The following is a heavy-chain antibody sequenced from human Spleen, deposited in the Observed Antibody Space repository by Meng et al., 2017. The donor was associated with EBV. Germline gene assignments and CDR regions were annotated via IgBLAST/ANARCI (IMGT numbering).Heavy chain of an antibody. V-gene: IGHV4-34*02. D-gene: IGHD4-17*01. CDR2: IKDTGST. CDR1: GGSFRGPY. CDR3: ARFYTYGDVPSEADS. J-gene: IGHJ4*02. Sequence: QGGAVFLQAAEVLALTVAAYGGSFRGPYWSSFRQAPGKGLEWIGEIKDTGSTNYNLSLTGRVTISVDKSNNQFSLKLTSVTAADTAVYYCARFYTYGDVPSEADSWGQGNLVTVSS.